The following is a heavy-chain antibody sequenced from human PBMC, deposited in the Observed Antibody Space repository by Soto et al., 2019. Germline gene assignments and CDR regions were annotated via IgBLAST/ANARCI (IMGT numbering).Heavy chain of an antibody. J-gene: IGHJ4*02. V-gene: IGHV3-23*01. CDR2: ISGSGGST. D-gene: IGHD6-13*01. Sequence: GGSLRLSCAASGFTFSSYAMSWVRQAPGKGLEWVSAISGSGGSTYYADSVKGRFTISRDNSKNTLYLQMNSLRAEDTAVYYCAKGEGTGYSSSWYYFDYWGQGTLVTVSS. CDR1: GFTFSSYA. CDR3: AKGEGTGYSSSWYYFDY.